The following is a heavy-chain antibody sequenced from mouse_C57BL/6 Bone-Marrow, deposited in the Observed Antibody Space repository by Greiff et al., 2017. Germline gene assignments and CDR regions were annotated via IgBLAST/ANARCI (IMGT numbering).Heavy chain of an antibody. Sequence: QVKLQQPGAELVMPGASVKLSCKASGYTFTSYWMHWVKQRPGQGLEWIGEIDPSDSYTNYNQKFKGKSTLTVDKSSSTAYMQLSSLTSEDSAVYYCARKDYFDYWGQGTTLTVSS. CDR3: ARKDYFDY. J-gene: IGHJ2*01. CDR2: IDPSDSYT. CDR1: GYTFTSYW. V-gene: IGHV1-69*01.